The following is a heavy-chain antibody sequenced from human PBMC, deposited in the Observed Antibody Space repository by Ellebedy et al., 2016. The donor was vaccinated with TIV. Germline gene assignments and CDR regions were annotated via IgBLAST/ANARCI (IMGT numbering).Heavy chain of an antibody. J-gene: IGHJ4*02. V-gene: IGHV3-23*01. CDR1: GFTFRNYA. CDR3: ARDRIVGATSYGF. CDR2: VSGSGGST. D-gene: IGHD1-26*01. Sequence: PGGSLRLSCAASGFTFRNYAMSWVRQAPGKGLEWVSTVSGSGGSTYFADSVKGRFTTSRDNAKNSLYLQMNSLRVEDTAVYYCARDRIVGATSYGFWGQGALVTVSS.